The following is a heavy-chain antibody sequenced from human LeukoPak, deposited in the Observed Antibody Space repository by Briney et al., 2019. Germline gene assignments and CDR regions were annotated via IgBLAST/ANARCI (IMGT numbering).Heavy chain of an antibody. CDR2: INPSGGSA. CDR3: ARDQEVHGYIYGAFDI. V-gene: IGHV1-46*01. D-gene: IGHD5-18*01. J-gene: IGHJ3*02. CDR1: GYTFTGYY. Sequence: GASEKVSCKASGYTFTGYYLHWVRQAPGQGLDWMGIINPSGGSARYAQRFQGRVTMTRDTSTSTVYMELSSLRSEDTAVYYCARDQEVHGYIYGAFDIWGQGTMVTVSS.